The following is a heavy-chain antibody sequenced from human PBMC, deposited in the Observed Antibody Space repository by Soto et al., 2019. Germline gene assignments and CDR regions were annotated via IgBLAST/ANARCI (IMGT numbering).Heavy chain of an antibody. CDR3: ARGRGSGSYRSYYYYGMDV. CDR1: GGSFSGYY. CDR2: INHSGST. V-gene: IGHV4-34*01. J-gene: IGHJ6*02. Sequence: PSETLSLTCAVYGGSFSGYYWSWIRQPPGKGLEWTGEINHSGSTNYNPSLKSRVTISVDTSKNQFSLKLSSVTAADTAVYYCARGRGSGSYRSYYYYGMDVWGQGTTVTVSS. D-gene: IGHD3-10*01.